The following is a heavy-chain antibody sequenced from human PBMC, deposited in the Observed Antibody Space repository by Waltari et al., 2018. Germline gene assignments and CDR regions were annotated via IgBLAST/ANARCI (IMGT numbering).Heavy chain of an antibody. V-gene: IGHV3-11*01. J-gene: IGHJ6*02. D-gene: IGHD2-15*01. CDR2: IRGISSSV. CDR1: GFTFSDDY. CDR3: VREYWFRMDV. Sequence: QVQLVESGGRLVKPGGSLRLSCEASGFTFSDDYMSWVRQAPGKGLEWVSKIRGISSSVRYADSVKGRFTISRDNAKNLLFLQMNSLRAEDTAVYYCVREYWFRMDVWGQGTTVTVSS.